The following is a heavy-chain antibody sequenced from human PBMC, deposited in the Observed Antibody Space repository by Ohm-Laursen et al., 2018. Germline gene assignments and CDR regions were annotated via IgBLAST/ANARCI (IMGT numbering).Heavy chain of an antibody. CDR1: GYSFTSYW. Sequence: ESLRISCKGSGYSFTSYWIGWVRQMPGKGLEWMGIIYPGDSDTRYSPSFQGQVTISADKSIITAYLQWSSLKASDTAMYYCARHVTIFGVVFYGMDVWGQGTTVTVSS. CDR3: ARHVTIFGVVFYGMDV. CDR2: IYPGDSDT. D-gene: IGHD3-3*01. V-gene: IGHV5-51*01. J-gene: IGHJ6*02.